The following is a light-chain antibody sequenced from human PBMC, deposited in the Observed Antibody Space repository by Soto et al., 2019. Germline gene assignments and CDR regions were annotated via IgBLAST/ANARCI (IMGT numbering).Light chain of an antibody. V-gene: IGKV3-20*01. CDR3: GSDEWT. Sequence: EIVLTQSPATLSLSPGERATLSCRASQSVRSPYLGWYQQKPGQAPRLLIYGASSRATGTPDRFSGSGSGTDFLLTISRLEPEDFAVYYCGSDEWTFGQGTKVE. J-gene: IGKJ1*01. CDR1: QSVRSPY. CDR2: GAS.